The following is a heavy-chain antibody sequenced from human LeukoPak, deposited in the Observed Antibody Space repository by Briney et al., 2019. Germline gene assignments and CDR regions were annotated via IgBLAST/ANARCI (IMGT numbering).Heavy chain of an antibody. CDR2: ISYDGSNK. CDR1: AFTFSNYW. J-gene: IGHJ5*02. V-gene: IGHV3-30-3*01. CDR3: ARDKLLMYGNWFDP. Sequence: GGSLRLSCAGSAFTFSNYWMPWVRQAPGKGLEWVAVISYDGSNKYYVDSVKGRFTISRDNSKNTLYLQMNSLRAEDTAVYYCARDKLLMYGNWFDPWGQGTLVTVSS. D-gene: IGHD2-8*01.